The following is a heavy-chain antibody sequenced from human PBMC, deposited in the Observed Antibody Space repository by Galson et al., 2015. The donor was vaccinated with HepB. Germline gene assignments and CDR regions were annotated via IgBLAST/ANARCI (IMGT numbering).Heavy chain of an antibody. Sequence: SLRLSCAASGFTFSSYSMNWVRQAPGKGLEWVSYISSSSSTIYYADSVKGRFTISRDNAKNSLYLQMNSLRAEDTAVYYCAREDSSSDGSEWFDPWGQGTLVTVSS. CDR3: AREDSSSDGSEWFDP. J-gene: IGHJ5*02. V-gene: IGHV3-48*01. CDR1: GFTFSSYS. D-gene: IGHD6-6*01. CDR2: ISSSSSTI.